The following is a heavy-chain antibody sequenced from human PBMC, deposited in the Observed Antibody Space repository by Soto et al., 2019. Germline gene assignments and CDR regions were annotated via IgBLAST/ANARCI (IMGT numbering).Heavy chain of an antibody. D-gene: IGHD5-18*01. CDR1: GFTFSSFW. CDR3: AREYGYSYDNFDY. J-gene: IGHJ4*02. Sequence: GGSLRLSCAASGFTFSSFWMHWVRQAPGKGLVWVSRINSDGSSTSYADSVKGRFTISRDNAKNTLYLQMNSLRAEDTAVYYCAREYGYSYDNFDYWGQGTLVTVSS. CDR2: INSDGSST. V-gene: IGHV3-74*01.